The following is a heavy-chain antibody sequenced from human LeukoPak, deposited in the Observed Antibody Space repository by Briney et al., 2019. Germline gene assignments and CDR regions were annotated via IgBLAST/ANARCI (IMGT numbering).Heavy chain of an antibody. D-gene: IGHD6-25*01. CDR2: INFGGSI. V-gene: IGHV4-34*01. CDR1: GGSFRGYY. Sequence: PSETLSLTCAVYGGSFRGYYWSWIRQPPGKGVEGIGEINFGGSINYTPSLKSRVTISVDTSKNQFSLNLTSVTASDTAVYNCAGHRSGGSLDYWGQGTLVTVSS. J-gene: IGHJ4*02. CDR3: AGHRSGGSLDY.